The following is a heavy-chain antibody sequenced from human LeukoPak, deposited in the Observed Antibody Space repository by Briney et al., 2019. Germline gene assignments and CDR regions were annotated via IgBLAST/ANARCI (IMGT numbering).Heavy chain of an antibody. CDR2: IYSGCST. CDR3: AKREGVAVAGVFDY. Sequence: GGSLRLSCAVSGLTVSSNYMSWVRQAPGKGLEWVSAIYSGCSTFYADSVKGRFTISRDNSKNTLYLQMNSLRAEDTAVYYCAKREGVAVAGVFDYWGQGTLVTVSS. D-gene: IGHD6-19*01. J-gene: IGHJ4*02. CDR1: GLTVSSNY. V-gene: IGHV3-53*01.